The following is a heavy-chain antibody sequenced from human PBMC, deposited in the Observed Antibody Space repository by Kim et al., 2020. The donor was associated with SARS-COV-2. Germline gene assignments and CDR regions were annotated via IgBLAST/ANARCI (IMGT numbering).Heavy chain of an antibody. CDR3: ARAPVYAPNVVGATFIDY. Sequence: KSRVTISVDTSKNQFSLKLSSVTAADTAVYYCARAPVYAPNVVGATFIDYWGQGTLVTVSS. D-gene: IGHD1-26*01. V-gene: IGHV4-34*01. J-gene: IGHJ4*02.